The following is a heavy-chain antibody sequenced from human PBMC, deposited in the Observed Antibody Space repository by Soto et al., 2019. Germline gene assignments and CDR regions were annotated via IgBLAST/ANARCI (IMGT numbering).Heavy chain of an antibody. V-gene: IGHV3-33*01. J-gene: IGHJ6*02. Sequence: QVQLVESGGGVVQLGRSLRLSCAASGFTFSNNGMHWVRQAPGKGLEWVAVIWYDGINKYYADSVKGRFIISRDNSKNTVYLQMTSLRAEDTAVYYCARDRVQMVDGLDVWGQGTTVTVSS. CDR2: IWYDGINK. CDR1: GFTFSNNG. D-gene: IGHD2-15*01. CDR3: ARDRVQMVDGLDV.